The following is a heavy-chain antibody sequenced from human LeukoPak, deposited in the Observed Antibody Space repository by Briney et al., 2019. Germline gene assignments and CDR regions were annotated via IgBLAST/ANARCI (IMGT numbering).Heavy chain of an antibody. J-gene: IGHJ4*02. CDR2: ISAYNGNT. CDR3: ARTAVTTDHFDY. Sequence: ASVKVSCKASGYTFTSYGISWVRQAPGQGLEWMGWISAYNGNTNYAQKLQGRVTMNTDPSTSTAYMELRRLRSDDPAVYYCARTAVTTDHFDYWGQGTLVTVSS. D-gene: IGHD4-11*01. CDR1: GYTFTSYG. V-gene: IGHV1-18*01.